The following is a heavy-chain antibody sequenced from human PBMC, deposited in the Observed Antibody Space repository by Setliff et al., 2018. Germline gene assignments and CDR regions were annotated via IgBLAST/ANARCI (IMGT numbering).Heavy chain of an antibody. CDR1: GLTFNSYA. J-gene: IGHJ4*02. CDR3: AKRKGIAALDY. Sequence: GGSLRLSCAASGLTFNSYAMSWVRQAPGKGLEWVAFIWSDGTNKYYADSVKGRFTISKDNSKNTLYLQMNSLRTEDTAVYYCAKRKGIAALDYWGQGTLVTVSS. D-gene: IGHD2-15*01. CDR2: IWSDGTNK. V-gene: IGHV3-30*02.